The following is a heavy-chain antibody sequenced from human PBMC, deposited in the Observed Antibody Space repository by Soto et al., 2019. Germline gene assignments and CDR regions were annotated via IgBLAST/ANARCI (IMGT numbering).Heavy chain of an antibody. J-gene: IGHJ6*02. CDR1: GYSFTSYW. Sequence: GESLKISCKGSGYSFTSYWIGWVRQMPGKGLEWMGIIYPGDSDTRYSPSFQGQVTISADKSISTAYLQWSSLKASDTAMYYCYSGSYYYYYGMDVWGQGTTVTVSS. CDR3: YSGSYYYYYGMDV. CDR2: IYPGDSDT. D-gene: IGHD1-26*01. V-gene: IGHV5-51*01.